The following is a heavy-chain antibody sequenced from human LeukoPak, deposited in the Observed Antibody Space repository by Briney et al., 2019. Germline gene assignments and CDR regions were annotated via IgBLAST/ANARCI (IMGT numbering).Heavy chain of an antibody. V-gene: IGHV4-39*01. CDR2: IYYSGST. CDR3: ARPEGISGLFDY. J-gene: IGHJ4*02. D-gene: IGHD5/OR15-5a*01. CDR1: GGSISSSRYY. Sequence: PSETLSLTCTVSGGSISSSRYYWAWIRQPPGKGLEWIGSIYYSGSTYYNPSLKSRVTISVDTSKNQFSLKLSSVTAADTAVYYCARPEGISGLFDYWGQGTLVTVSS.